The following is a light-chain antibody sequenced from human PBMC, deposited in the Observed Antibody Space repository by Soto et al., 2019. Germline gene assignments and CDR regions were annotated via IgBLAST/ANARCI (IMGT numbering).Light chain of an antibody. CDR2: DAY. CDR3: QHFYTYSPWT. CDR1: QSIGSW. J-gene: IGKJ1*01. Sequence: QLNQSPSSLSASLGDSVTITCRASQSIGSWLAWYQQKPGKAPRLLIYDAYSLESGVPSRFSGSGSGTEFTLSISGLQPDDFATYYCQHFYTYSPWTFGQGTKVDIK. V-gene: IGKV1-5*01.